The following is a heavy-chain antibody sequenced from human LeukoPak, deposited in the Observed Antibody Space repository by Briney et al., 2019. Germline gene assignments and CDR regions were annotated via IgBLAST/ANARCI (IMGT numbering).Heavy chain of an antibody. J-gene: IGHJ4*02. CDR1: GFTVSSNY. CDR2: IYSGGNT. V-gene: IGHV3-66*01. Sequence: GGSLRRSCAASGFTVSSNYMNWVRQAPGKGLEWVSVIYSGGNTYYADSVKGRFIISRDNSKNTLYLQMNSLRVEDTAVYYCARGHSGRYFASDYWGQGTLVTVSS. D-gene: IGHD1-26*01. CDR3: ARGHSGRYFASDY.